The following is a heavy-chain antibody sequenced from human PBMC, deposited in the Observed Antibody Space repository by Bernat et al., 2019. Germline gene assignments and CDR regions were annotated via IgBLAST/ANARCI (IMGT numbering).Heavy chain of an antibody. Sequence: EVQLVESGGGLVQPGGSLRLSCAASGFTFSSYAMHWVRQAPGKGLEYVSAISSNGGSTYYANSVKGRFTISRDNSKSTLYLQMGSLRAEDMAVYYCARGPWFGELLYLGFDYWGQGTLVTVSS. D-gene: IGHD3-10*01. CDR1: GFTFSSYA. CDR2: ISSNGGST. CDR3: ARGPWFGELLYLGFDY. V-gene: IGHV3-64*01. J-gene: IGHJ4*02.